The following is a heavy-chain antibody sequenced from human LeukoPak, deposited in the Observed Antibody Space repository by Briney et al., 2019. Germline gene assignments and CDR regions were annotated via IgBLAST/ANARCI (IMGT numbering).Heavy chain of an antibody. CDR3: ARSFTYYYDSSGDFFDY. CDR1: GGSISSYY. V-gene: IGHV4-59*01. J-gene: IGHJ4*02. D-gene: IGHD3-22*01. CDR2: IYYSGST. Sequence: SETLSLTCTVSGGSISSYYWSWIRQPPGKGLEWIGYIYYSGSTNYNPSLKSRVTISVDTSKNQFSLKLSSATAADTAVYYCARSFTYYYDSSGDFFDYWGQGTLVTVSS.